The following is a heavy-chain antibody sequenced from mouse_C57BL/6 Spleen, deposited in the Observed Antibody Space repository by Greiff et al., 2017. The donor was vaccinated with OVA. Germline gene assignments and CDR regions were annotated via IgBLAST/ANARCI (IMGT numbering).Heavy chain of an antibody. J-gene: IGHJ2*01. D-gene: IGHD3-3*01. CDR3: ASGDGDFDY. CDR1: GYTFTSYG. V-gene: IGHV1-81*01. CDR2: IYPRSGNT. Sequence: VKLMESGAELARPGASVKLSCKASGYTFTSYGISWVKQRTGQGLEWIGEIYPRSGNTYYNEKFKGKATLTADKSSSTAYMELRSLTSEDAAVYFCASGDGDFDYWGQGTTLTVSS.